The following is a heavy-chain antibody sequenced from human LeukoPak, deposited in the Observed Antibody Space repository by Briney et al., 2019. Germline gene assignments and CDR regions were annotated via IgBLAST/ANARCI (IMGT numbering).Heavy chain of an antibody. CDR2: IKQDGSEK. CDR3: VGGSHMDV. Sequence: GGSLRLSCAAPGFILSSYWMSSVCPAPGKGLEWVAYIKQDGSEKYYVDSVKGRFTISRDNAKKSLYLQMNSLRVEDTAVYYCVGGSHMDVWGKGTTVTVFS. V-gene: IGHV3-7*01. D-gene: IGHD3-16*01. CDR1: GFILSSYW. J-gene: IGHJ6*03.